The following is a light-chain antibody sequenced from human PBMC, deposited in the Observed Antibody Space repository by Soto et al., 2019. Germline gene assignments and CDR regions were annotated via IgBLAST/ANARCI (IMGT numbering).Light chain of an antibody. Sequence: EIVLTQSPGTLSLSPGERATLSCRASQSVSSSYLAWYQQKPGQAPRQPIYGASSRATGIPDRFSGSGSGTDFTLTITRQEPEDCAVYYCQHYRTAFGGGTRVEIK. CDR3: QHYRTA. J-gene: IGKJ4*01. CDR1: QSVSSSY. CDR2: GAS. V-gene: IGKV3-20*01.